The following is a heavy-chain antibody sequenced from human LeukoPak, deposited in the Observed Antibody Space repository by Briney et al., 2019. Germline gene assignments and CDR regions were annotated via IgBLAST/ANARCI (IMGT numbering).Heavy chain of an antibody. CDR2: ISSSGSTI. V-gene: IGHV3-11*04. CDR1: GLTFSDYY. D-gene: IGHD6-13*01. CDR3: ASLSSSWYFNY. J-gene: IGHJ4*02. Sequence: GGSLRLSCAASGLTFSDYYMSWIRQAPGKGLEWVSYISSSGSTIYYADSVKGRFTISRDNAKNSLYLQMNSLRAEDTAVYYCASLSSSWYFNYWGQGTLVTVSS.